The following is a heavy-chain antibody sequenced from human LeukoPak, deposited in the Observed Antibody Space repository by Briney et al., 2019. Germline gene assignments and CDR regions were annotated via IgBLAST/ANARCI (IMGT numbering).Heavy chain of an antibody. CDR3: ARQDRSVGTNIYYFDY. V-gene: IGHV4-59*08. Sequence: SETLSLTCAVSGGSISNYYWSWIRQPPGKGLEWIAYIYYSGSTNYSPSLQSRVTIAVDTSKNQLPLKLTSVTAADTAEYYCARQDRSVGTNIYYFDYWGQGILVTVSS. D-gene: IGHD1-26*01. CDR2: IYYSGST. J-gene: IGHJ4*02. CDR1: GGSISNYY.